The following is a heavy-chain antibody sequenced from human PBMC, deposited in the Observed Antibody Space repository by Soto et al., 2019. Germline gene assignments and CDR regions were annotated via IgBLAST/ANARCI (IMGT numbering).Heavy chain of an antibody. D-gene: IGHD2-15*01. CDR3: ARDRGYCSRGSCYGYYFDY. J-gene: IGHJ4*02. CDR1: GFTFSSYG. Sequence: GGSLRLSCAASGFTFSSYGMHWVRQAPGKGLEWVAVIAYDGSNIHYTDSVKGRFTISRDNSKNTLFLQMNSLRADDTAVYYCARDRGYCSRGSCYGYYFDYWGQGTVVTVSS. CDR2: IAYDGSNI. V-gene: IGHV3-30*03.